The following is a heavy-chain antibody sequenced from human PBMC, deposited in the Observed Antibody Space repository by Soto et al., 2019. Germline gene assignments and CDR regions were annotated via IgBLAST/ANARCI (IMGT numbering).Heavy chain of an antibody. CDR3: AKPYYGEGDAFDI. Sequence: HPGESLRLSCAASGFTFSSYAMSWVRQAPGKGLEWVSAISGSGGSTYYADSVKGRFTISRDNSKNTLYLQMNSLRAEDTAVYYCAKPYYGEGDAFDIWGQGTMVTVSS. CDR1: GFTFSSYA. V-gene: IGHV3-23*01. D-gene: IGHD3-10*01. J-gene: IGHJ3*02. CDR2: ISGSGGST.